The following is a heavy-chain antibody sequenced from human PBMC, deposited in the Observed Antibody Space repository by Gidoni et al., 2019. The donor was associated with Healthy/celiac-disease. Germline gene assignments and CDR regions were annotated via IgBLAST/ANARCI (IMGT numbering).Heavy chain of an antibody. Sequence: EVQLVDSWGGLVQPGGSLKLSCAASGFTFSGSAMHWVRQASGKGLEWVGRIRSKANSYATAYAASVKGRFTISRDDSKNTAYLQMNSLKTEDTAVYYCTRRAAAAGFYMDVWGKGTTVTVSS. V-gene: IGHV3-73*01. CDR1: GFTFSGSA. CDR3: TRRAAAAGFYMDV. J-gene: IGHJ6*03. D-gene: IGHD6-13*01. CDR2: IRSKANSYAT.